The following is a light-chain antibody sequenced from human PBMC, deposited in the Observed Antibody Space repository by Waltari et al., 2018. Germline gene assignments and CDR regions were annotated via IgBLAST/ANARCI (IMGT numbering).Light chain of an antibody. CDR3: AAWDDTLNGRWE. J-gene: IGLJ3*02. V-gene: IGLV1-44*01. Sequence: QSVLTQPPSASATPVQRVTIPCSGSSPHIVRNILNWDQQVPGTTPKLHIYRNDQRPSGVPARFSGSKSGTSASLAISGLRSEDEADYYCAAWDDTLNGRWEFGGGTKLTVL. CDR2: RND. CDR1: SPHIVRNI.